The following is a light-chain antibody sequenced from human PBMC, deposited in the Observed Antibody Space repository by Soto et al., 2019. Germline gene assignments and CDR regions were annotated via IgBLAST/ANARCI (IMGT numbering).Light chain of an antibody. V-gene: IGLV2-8*01. CDR3: SSYAASDSLV. CDR2: EVN. CDR1: SSDVGGYDY. J-gene: IGLJ2*01. Sequence: QSALTQPPSASGSPGQSVTISCTGTSSDVGGYDYVSWYQQHPGKVPKLMIYEVNKRPSGVPDRFSGSKSGNTASLTVSGLQTEDEADYYCSSYAASDSLVFGGGTKLTVL.